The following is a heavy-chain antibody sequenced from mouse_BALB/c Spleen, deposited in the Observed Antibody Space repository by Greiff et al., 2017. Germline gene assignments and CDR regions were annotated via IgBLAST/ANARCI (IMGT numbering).Heavy chain of an antibody. D-gene: IGHD4-1*01. J-gene: IGHJ3*01. V-gene: IGHV5-17*02. CDR3: ARSQTGSFAY. Sequence: DVHLVESGGGLVQPGGSRKLSCAASGFTFSSFGMHWVRQAPEKGLEWVAYISSGSSTIYYADTVKGRFTISRDNPKNTLFLQMTSLRSEDTAMYYCARSQTGSFAYWGQGTLVTVSA. CDR1: GFTFSSFG. CDR2: ISSGSSTI.